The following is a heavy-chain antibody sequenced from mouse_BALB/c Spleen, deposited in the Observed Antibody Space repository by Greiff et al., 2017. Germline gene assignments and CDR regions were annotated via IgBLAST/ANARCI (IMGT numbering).Heavy chain of an antibody. V-gene: IGHV1-4*01. CDR1: GYTFTSYT. CDR2: INPSSGYT. D-gene: IGHD2-4*01. J-gene: IGHJ4*01. Sequence: QVQLKESGAELARPGASVKMSCKASGYTFTSYTMHWVKQRPGQGLEWIGYINPSSGYTNYNQKFKDKATLTADKSSSTAYMQLSSLTSEDSAVYYCAREGLPHYYAMDYWGQGTSVTVSS. CDR3: AREGLPHYYAMDY.